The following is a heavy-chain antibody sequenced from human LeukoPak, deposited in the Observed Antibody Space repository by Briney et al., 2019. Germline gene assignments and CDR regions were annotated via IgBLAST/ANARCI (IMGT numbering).Heavy chain of an antibody. J-gene: IGHJ4*02. CDR2: INSNSGGT. CDR3: GRGGSSSSLEDY. D-gene: IGHD6-6*01. V-gene: IGHV1-2*02. Sequence: GASVKVSCKAPVYTFTGYYIHWVRQARAQGLEWMGWINSNSGGTNFAQKLQGRVTMTRDTSISTAYMELSRLRSDDTAVYYCGRGGSSSSLEDYWGQGTLVTVSS. CDR1: VYTFTGYY.